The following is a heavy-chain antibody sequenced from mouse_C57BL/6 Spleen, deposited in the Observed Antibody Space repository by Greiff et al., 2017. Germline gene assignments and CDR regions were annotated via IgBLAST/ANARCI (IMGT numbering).Heavy chain of an antibody. V-gene: IGHV1-19*01. CDR3: ARGERGYFDY. J-gene: IGHJ2*01. CDR2: INPYNGGT. Sequence: EVQLQQSGPVLVKPGASVKMSCKASGYTFTDYYMNWVKQSHGKSLEWIGVINPYNGGTSYNQKFKGKATLTVDKSSSTAYMELNSLTSEDSAVYYCARGERGYFDYWGQGTTLTVSS. CDR1: GYTFTDYY.